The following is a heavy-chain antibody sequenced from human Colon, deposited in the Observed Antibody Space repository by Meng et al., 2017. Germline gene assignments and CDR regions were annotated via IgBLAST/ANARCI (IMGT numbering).Heavy chain of an antibody. Sequence: LHLVESGGGLVKPGVSLRLSCAASRFSFAAAWMSWVRQAPGKGLEWVGHIKARTDGGTTDYAAPVKDRFIMSRDDSKTTLYLQMNSLKSEDTAVYFCTDGRTLWGQGTMVTVSS. J-gene: IGHJ3*01. CDR2: IKARTDGGTT. D-gene: IGHD4-23*01. V-gene: IGHV3-15*01. CDR1: RFSFAAAW. CDR3: TDGRTL.